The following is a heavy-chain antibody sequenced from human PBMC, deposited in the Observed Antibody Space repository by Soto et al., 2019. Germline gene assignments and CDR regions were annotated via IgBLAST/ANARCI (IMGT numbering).Heavy chain of an antibody. CDR2: ISGSGFKK. V-gene: IGHV3-23*01. Sequence: GGSLRLSCAASGFIYENFGMSWVRQAPGKGLEWISSISGSGFKKYYADSVKGRFTISRDNSKSTVYLELNNLSAEDTAVYHCAKNQGVELVPLATVDWFDPWGQGSVVTVSS. J-gene: IGHJ5*02. D-gene: IGHD1-26*01. CDR1: GFIYENFG. CDR3: AKNQGVELVPLATVDWFDP.